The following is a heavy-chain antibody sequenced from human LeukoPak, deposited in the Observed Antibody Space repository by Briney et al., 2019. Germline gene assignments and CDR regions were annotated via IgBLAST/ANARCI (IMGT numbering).Heavy chain of an antibody. CDR1: GFTFSTYA. CDR3: ARDQIGSW. CDR2: VRGSGSDK. D-gene: IGHD6-13*01. Sequence: GGSLRLSCAVSGFTFSTYAMSWVRQAPGKGLEWVSAVRGSGSDKYYADSVKGRFTISRDNSKNTLYLQMNSLRVEDTAVYYCARDQIGSWWGQGTLVIVSS. V-gene: IGHV3-23*01. J-gene: IGHJ4*02.